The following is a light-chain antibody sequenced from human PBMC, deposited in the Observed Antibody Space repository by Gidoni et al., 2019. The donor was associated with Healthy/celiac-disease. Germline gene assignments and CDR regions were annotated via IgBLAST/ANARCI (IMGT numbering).Light chain of an antibody. Sequence: EIVLTHSPGTLSWSPGERATLSCRASQSVSSNYLAWYQQKPGQAPRPLIYGASSRATGIPDRFSGSGSGTDFTLTISRLEPEDFAVYYCQQYGYSLPYTFGQGTKVEIK. V-gene: IGKV3-20*01. J-gene: IGKJ2*01. CDR1: QSVSSNY. CDR3: QQYGYSLPYT. CDR2: GAS.